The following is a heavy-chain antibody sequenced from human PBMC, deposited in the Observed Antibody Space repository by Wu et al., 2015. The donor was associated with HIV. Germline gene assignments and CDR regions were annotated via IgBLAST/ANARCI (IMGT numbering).Heavy chain of an antibody. V-gene: IGHV1-69*05. CDR2: IIPIFNTP. Sequence: QVQVLQSEAEMKKPGSSVKISCEVSDESFSNYAIHWVRQVPGQGLEWIGGIIPIFNTPNYAQRFEGRVTITTDDSTSTMYMELSNLRSEDTAVYYCAGRTRGNFFGLDVWGQGTTVIVSS. J-gene: IGHJ6*02. CDR1: DESFSNYA. CDR3: AGRTRGNFFGLDV.